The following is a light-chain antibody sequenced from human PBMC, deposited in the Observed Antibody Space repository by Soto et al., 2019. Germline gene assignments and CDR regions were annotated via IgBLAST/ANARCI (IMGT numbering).Light chain of an antibody. Sequence: ALTQSKDPKSLAPGDSVDLAGRRSQSVSSSRLAWYRQKPGQAPRLLIYGASSRATGIPDRFSGRGSGADFTLPICRLEREDVAVYYWRQYGSALRTFGQGTKVDIK. V-gene: IGKV3-20*01. J-gene: IGKJ1*01. CDR1: QSVSSSR. CDR2: GAS. CDR3: RQYGSALRT.